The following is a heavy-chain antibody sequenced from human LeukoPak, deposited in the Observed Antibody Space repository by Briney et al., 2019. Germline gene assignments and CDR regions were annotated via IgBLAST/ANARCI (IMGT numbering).Heavy chain of an antibody. Sequence: SETLSLPCTVSGGSLSSSSYYWGWIRQPPGKGLEWIGSIYYSGSTYYNPSLKSRVTISVDTSKNQFSLKLSSVTAADTAVYYCARDGYSGSDALWGQGILVTVSS. CDR1: GGSLSSSSYY. CDR3: ARDGYSGSDAL. CDR2: IYYSGST. J-gene: IGHJ4*02. D-gene: IGHD5-12*01. V-gene: IGHV4-39*07.